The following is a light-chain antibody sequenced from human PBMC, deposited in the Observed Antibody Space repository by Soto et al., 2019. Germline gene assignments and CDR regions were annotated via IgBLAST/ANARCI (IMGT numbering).Light chain of an antibody. J-gene: IGLJ1*01. CDR3: SSYTTSINYV. Sequence: QSVLTQPASVSGAPGQSITISCTGTSNDVGAYNYVSWYQQHLGKAPKLMIYEVSNRPSGISNRFSGSKSGNTASLTISGLQAEDEADYYCSSYTTSINYVFGTGTKVTVL. V-gene: IGLV2-14*01. CDR1: SNDVGAYNY. CDR2: EVS.